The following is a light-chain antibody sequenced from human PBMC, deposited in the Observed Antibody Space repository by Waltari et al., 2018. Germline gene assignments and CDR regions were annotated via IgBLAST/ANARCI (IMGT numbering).Light chain of an antibody. Sequence: SFELTQPPSMSVSPGQTARITCSGDALPRQYVYWYQRRPGQAPILIIDKDTERPSGIPERFSGSTSGTTVTLTISGVQAEDEADYYCQSTDSSGTYVFGTGTKVTVL. CDR2: KDT. V-gene: IGLV3-25*03. CDR1: ALPRQY. CDR3: QSTDSSGTYV. J-gene: IGLJ1*01.